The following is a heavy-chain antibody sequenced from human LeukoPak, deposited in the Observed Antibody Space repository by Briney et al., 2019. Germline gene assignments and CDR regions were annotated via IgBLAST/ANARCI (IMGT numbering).Heavy chain of an antibody. CDR1: GYSFTSYW. CDR3: ARRGADYGDYVGAFDI. CDR2: IYPGDSDT. D-gene: IGHD4-17*01. V-gene: IGHV5-51*01. Sequence: GESLKISCKGSGYSFTSYWIGWVRQMPGKGLEWMGIIYPGDSDTRYSPSFQGQVTISADKSISTAYLQWSSLKASDTAMYYCARRGADYGDYVGAFDIWGQGTMVTVSS. J-gene: IGHJ3*02.